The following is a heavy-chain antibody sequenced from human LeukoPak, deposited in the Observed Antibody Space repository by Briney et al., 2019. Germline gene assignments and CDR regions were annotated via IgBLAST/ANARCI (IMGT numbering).Heavy chain of an antibody. D-gene: IGHD3-22*01. Sequence: ASVKVSCKASGYTFTSYDINWVRQATGQGLEWMGWISAYNGNTNYAQKLQGRVTMTTDTSTSTAYMELRSLRSDDTAVYYCASRVGYYYDSSGSALFDYWGQGTLVTVSS. J-gene: IGHJ4*02. V-gene: IGHV1-18*01. CDR1: GYTFTSYD. CDR2: ISAYNGNT. CDR3: ASRVGYYYDSSGSALFDY.